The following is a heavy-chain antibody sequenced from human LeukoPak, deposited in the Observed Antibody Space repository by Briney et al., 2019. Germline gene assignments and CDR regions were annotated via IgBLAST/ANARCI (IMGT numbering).Heavy chain of an antibody. Sequence: SETLSLTCTVSGGSISSYYWSWIRQPPGKGLEWIGYIYYSGSTNYNPSLKSRVTISVDTSKNRFSLKVSSVTAADTAVYYCARGYYDTSGYWLSFFDFWGQGTLVTVSS. CDR3: ARGYYDTSGYWLSFFDF. J-gene: IGHJ4*02. CDR1: GGSISSYY. V-gene: IGHV4-59*12. CDR2: IYYSGST. D-gene: IGHD3-22*01.